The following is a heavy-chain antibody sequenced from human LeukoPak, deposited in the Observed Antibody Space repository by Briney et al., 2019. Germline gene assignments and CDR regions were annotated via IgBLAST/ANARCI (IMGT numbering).Heavy chain of an antibody. CDR1: GGSISSYY. V-gene: IGHV4-59*08. J-gene: IGHJ4*02. D-gene: IGHD4-17*01. CDR3: ARQTDYGDYPRFDY. Sequence: PSETLSLTCTVSGGSISSYYWSWIRQPPGKGLEWIGYIYYRGSTNYNPSLKSRVTISVDTSKNQFSLKLSSVTAADTAVYYCARQTDYGDYPRFDYWGQGTLVTVSS. CDR2: IYYRGST.